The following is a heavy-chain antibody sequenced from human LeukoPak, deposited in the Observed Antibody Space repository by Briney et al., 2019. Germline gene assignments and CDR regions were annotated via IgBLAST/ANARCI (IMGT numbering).Heavy chain of an antibody. D-gene: IGHD3-22*01. J-gene: IGHJ3*02. CDR2: IYYSGST. CDR3: GGGVYYDSSGYYYDAFDI. CDR1: GGSISSYY. V-gene: IGHV4-59*01. Sequence: KTSETLSLTCTVSGGSISSYYWSWIRQPPGKGLEWIGYIYYSGSTNYNPSLKSRVTISVDTSKNQFSLKLSSVTAADTAVYYCGGGVYYDSSGYYYDAFDIWGQGTMVTVSP.